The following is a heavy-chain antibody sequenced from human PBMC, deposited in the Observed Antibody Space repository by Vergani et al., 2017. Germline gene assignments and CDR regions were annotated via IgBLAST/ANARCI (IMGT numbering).Heavy chain of an antibody. J-gene: IGHJ4*02. CDR1: GFIFKNHV. CDR3: VRHSWFRSCKSVNCSSWDY. Sequence: QVQLVESGGGVVQPGTSLRLSRAASGFIFKNHVMQWVRQAPGKGLEWVALIWDDGSKKNYGHSMKGRFTISRDNSKDTLYLEMNSLRGEDSAVYYCVRHSWFRSCKSVNCSSWDYWGQGTPVTVSS. V-gene: IGHV3-33*01. D-gene: IGHD2/OR15-2a*01. CDR2: IWDDGSKK.